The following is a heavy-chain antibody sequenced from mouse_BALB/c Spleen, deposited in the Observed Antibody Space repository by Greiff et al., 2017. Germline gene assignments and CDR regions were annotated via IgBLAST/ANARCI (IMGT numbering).Heavy chain of an antibody. CDR3: ASERYDAHYAMDY. CDR1: GFTFSSYA. CDR2: ISSGGNT. V-gene: IGHV5-6-5*01. Sequence: EVKLVESGGGLVKPGGSLKLSCAASGFTFSSYAMSWVRQTPEKRLEWVASISSGGNTYYPDSVKGRFTLSRDNARNILYLQMSSLRSEDTAMYYCASERYDAHYAMDYWGQGTSVTVSS. D-gene: IGHD2-14*01. J-gene: IGHJ4*01.